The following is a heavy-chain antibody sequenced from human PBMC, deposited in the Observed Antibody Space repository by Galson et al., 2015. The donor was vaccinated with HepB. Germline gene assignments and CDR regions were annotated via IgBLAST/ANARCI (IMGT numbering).Heavy chain of an antibody. CDR1: GFTFSSYA. CDR3: ARDLFTVTTHYYGMDV. CDR2: ISYDGNNK. Sequence: SLRLSCATSGFTFSSYAMHWVRQAPGKGLEWVAVISYDGNNKYYADSVKGRFTISRDNSKNTLYLQMNSLRAEDTAVYYCARDLFTVTTHYYGMDVCGPGTPVTASS. J-gene: IGHJ6*02. V-gene: IGHV3-30-3*01. D-gene: IGHD4-11*01.